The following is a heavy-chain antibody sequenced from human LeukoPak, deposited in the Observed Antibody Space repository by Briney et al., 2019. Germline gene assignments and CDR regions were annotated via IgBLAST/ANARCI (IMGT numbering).Heavy chain of an antibody. D-gene: IGHD1-7*01. CDR2: VKSKTNGGTT. V-gene: IGHV3-15*01. CDR3: TKWDYAAFEY. J-gene: IGHJ4*02. Sequence: GGSLRLSCAASGFTFSNAWMSWVRQAPGKGLEWVGRVKSKTNGGTTDYSAPVKGRFTISRDDSKNTLYLQMNSLKIEDTAVYYCTKWDYAAFEYWGQGALVTASS. CDR1: GFTFSNAW.